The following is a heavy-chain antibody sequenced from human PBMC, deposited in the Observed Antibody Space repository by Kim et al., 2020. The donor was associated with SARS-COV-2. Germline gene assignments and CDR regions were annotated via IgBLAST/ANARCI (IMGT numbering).Heavy chain of an antibody. CDR2: ISYDGSNK. J-gene: IGHJ6*02. D-gene: IGHD3-22*01. V-gene: IGHV3-30*18. CDR3: AKRQIVVVITLSGMDV. Sequence: GGSLRLSCAASGFTFSSYGMHWVRQAPGKGLEWVAVISYDGSNKYYADSVKGRFTISRDNSKNTLYLQMNSLRAEDTAVYYCAKRQIVVVITLSGMDVWGQGTTVTVSS. CDR1: GFTFSSYG.